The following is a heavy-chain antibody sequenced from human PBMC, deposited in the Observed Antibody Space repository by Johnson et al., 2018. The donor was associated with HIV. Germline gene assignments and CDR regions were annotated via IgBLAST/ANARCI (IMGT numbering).Heavy chain of an antibody. CDR3: AKAIGDAFDI. V-gene: IGHV3-30*04. J-gene: IGHJ3*02. CDR1: GFNFSNYS. D-gene: IGHD2/OR15-2a*01. CDR2: ISYDGSKN. Sequence: VQLVESGGGVVQPGRSLRLSCGAPGFNFSNYSMHWVRQAPGKGLEWVAVISYDGSKNYNSDSVKGRFTISRDNSKNTLYLQMNSLRAEDTAVYYCAKAIGDAFDIWGQGTMVTVSS.